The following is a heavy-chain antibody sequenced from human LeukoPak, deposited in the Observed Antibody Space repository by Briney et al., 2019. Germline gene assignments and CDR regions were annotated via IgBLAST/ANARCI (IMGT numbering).Heavy chain of an antibody. J-gene: IGHJ4*02. Sequence: PGGSLRLSCVASGFTFSIYTMSWVPQAPGKGLEWVSSMNSSSSSIYSADSVKGRLNISRENAKNSLYLEMNSMREEDTAVYYCARDLDWGGYWGEGNLVTVSS. CDR1: GFTFSIYT. CDR2: MNSSSSSI. D-gene: IGHD3/OR15-3a*01. CDR3: ARDLDWGGY. V-gene: IGHV3-21*01.